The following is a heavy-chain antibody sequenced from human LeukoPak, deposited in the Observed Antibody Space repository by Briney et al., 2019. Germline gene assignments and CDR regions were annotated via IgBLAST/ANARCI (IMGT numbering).Heavy chain of an antibody. J-gene: IGHJ4*02. Sequence: SETLSLTCAVSGDSMTSNNWWSWVRQPPGKGLEWIGDIYHTGRTNYNPSLKSRVTISVDKSKKQFSLKLSSVTAADTAVYYCARVSLWFGAHDYWGQGTLVTVSS. CDR2: IYHTGRT. V-gene: IGHV4-4*02. CDR1: GDSMTSNNW. D-gene: IGHD3-10*01. CDR3: ARVSLWFGAHDY.